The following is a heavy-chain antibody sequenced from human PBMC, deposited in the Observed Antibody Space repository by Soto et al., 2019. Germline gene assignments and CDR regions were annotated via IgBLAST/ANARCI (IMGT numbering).Heavy chain of an antibody. D-gene: IGHD3-22*01. CDR3: AREHYYDSSGFLWAGMDV. CDR1: GYTFTSYA. J-gene: IGHJ6*02. V-gene: IGHV1-3*01. CDR2: INAGNGNT. Sequence: GASVKVSCKASGYTFTSYAMHWVRQAPGQRLEWMGWINAGNGNTNYAQKLQGRVTMTTDTSTSTAYMELRSLRSDDTAVYYCAREHYYDSSGFLWAGMDVWGQGTTVTVSS.